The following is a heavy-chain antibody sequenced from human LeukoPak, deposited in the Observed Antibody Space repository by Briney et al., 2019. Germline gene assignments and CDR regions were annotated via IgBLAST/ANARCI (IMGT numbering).Heavy chain of an antibody. CDR2: MSPNSGDT. Sequence: ASVKVSCKASGYTFTSYDFNWVRQATGQRPEWMGWMSPNSGDTGYAQKFQDRVTKTRNTSISTAYMELSSLRSDDTAVYYCARGPPNWGYNYWGPGTLVTVSS. V-gene: IGHV1-8*01. D-gene: IGHD7-27*01. CDR3: ARGPPNWGYNY. J-gene: IGHJ4*02. CDR1: GYTFTSYD.